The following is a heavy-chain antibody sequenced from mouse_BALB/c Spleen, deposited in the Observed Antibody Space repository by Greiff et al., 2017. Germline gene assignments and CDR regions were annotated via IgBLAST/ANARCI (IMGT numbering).Heavy chain of an antibody. Sequence: DVKLVESGGGLVQPGGSRKLSCAASGFTFSSFGMHWVRQAPEKGLEWVAYISSGSSTIYYADTVKGRFTISRDNPKNTLFLQMTSLRSEDTAMYYCARSGYLYAMDYWGQGTSVTVSS. V-gene: IGHV5-17*02. D-gene: IGHD3-1*01. J-gene: IGHJ4*01. CDR3: ARSGYLYAMDY. CDR2: ISSGSSTI. CDR1: GFTFSSFG.